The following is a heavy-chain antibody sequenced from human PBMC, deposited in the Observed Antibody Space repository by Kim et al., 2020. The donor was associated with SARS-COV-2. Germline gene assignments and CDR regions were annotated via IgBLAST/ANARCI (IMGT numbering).Heavy chain of an antibody. V-gene: IGHV3-33*01. D-gene: IGHD6-13*01. CDR2: IWYDGGNK. CDR1: GFTFSTWV. CDR3: ARALYSSSWYDMDV. J-gene: IGHJ6*03. Sequence: GGSLRLSCAASGFTFSTWVMHWVRQAPGKGLEWVAVIWYDGGNKYYVDSVKGRFTISRDNSKNTLYLQMNSLRAEDTAVYYCARALYSSSWYDMDVWGHQGTTVTVSS.